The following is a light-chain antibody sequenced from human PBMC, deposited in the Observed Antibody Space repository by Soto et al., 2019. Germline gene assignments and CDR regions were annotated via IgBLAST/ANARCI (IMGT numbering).Light chain of an antibody. Sequence: DVVMTQSPLSLPVTLGQPASISCRSSQTLVHSGGNTYLSWFQQRPGQSPRRLIYKVSNRDSGVPDRFSGSGSGTDFTLKITKVEAEDVGLYYCMQGTHWPRTFGQGIKVEI. V-gene: IGKV2-30*02. J-gene: IGKJ1*01. CDR3: MQGTHWPRT. CDR2: KVS. CDR1: QTLVHSGGNTY.